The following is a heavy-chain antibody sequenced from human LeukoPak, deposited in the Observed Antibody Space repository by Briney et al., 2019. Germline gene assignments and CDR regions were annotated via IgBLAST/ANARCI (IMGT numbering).Heavy chain of an antibody. Sequence: SETLSLTCTVSGGSISSGSYYWGWIRQPPGKGLQWIGNIYYSGSTDYNPSLRSRVTLSIDLSKNQISLRLSSVTAADTAVYYCARTGGECSSGLCYYAMDVWGQGTTVTVS. CDR2: IYYSGST. V-gene: IGHV4-39*07. CDR1: GGSISSGSYY. D-gene: IGHD2-8*02. J-gene: IGHJ6*02. CDR3: ARTGGECSSGLCYYAMDV.